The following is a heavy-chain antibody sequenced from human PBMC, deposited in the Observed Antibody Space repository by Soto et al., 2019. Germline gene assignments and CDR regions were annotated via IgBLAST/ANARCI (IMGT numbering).Heavy chain of an antibody. V-gene: IGHV4-39*01. CDR1: GGSIISSSYY. Sequence: PSETLSLTCPVSGGSIISSSYYWGWKRQPPGKGLEWIGSIYYSGSTYYNPSLKSRVTISVDTSKNQFSLKLSSVTAADTAVYYCARVPPLPGTAKVWFDPWGQGTLITVSS. CDR3: ARVPPLPGTAKVWFDP. D-gene: IGHD6-13*01. J-gene: IGHJ5*02. CDR2: IYYSGST.